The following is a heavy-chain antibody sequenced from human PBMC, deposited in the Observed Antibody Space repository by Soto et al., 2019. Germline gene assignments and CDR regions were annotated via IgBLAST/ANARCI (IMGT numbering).Heavy chain of an antibody. CDR2: IHDSGNI. J-gene: IGHJ6*03. V-gene: IGHV4-34*01. D-gene: IGHD3-10*01. Sequence: QVQLQQWGAGPLKPSETLSLTCAVYGGSFSGYQWSWIRQTPGKGLEWIGEIHDSGNINYNPSLTSRVSILVYTAEKQISLKLGSVPAADTAVYYCARGLILWFGELSRRGGYYSYMDVWGKGTTVTVSS. CDR1: GGSFSGYQ. CDR3: ARGLILWFGELSRRGGYYSYMDV.